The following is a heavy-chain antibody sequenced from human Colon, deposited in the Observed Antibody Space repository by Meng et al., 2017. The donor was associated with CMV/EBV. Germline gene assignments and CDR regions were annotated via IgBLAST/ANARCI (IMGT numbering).Heavy chain of an antibody. D-gene: IGHD3-3*01. CDR1: GFTFDDYT. CDR3: ARGLGVLRFPGDGIDF. CDR2: NSYDGSKK. J-gene: IGHJ3*01. V-gene: IGHV3-30-3*01. Sequence: GESLKISCAASGFTFDDYTMNWVRHAPGKGLEWVAVNSYDGSKKYYGDSVKGRFTISRDNSKNTVYLQMNSLRGDDTAVYYCARGLGVLRFPGDGIDFWGQGTMVTVSS.